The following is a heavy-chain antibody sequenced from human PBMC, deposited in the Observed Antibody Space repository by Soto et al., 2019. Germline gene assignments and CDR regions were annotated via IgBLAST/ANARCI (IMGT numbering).Heavy chain of an antibody. D-gene: IGHD6-13*01. CDR2: ISTDNGKT. Sequence: GASVQVSYQPSGYTFTNYGISLVLKAPGHGLEWLCCISTDNGKTYSARKLQGRVTMTTDTSTSTAYMEVRSLRSDDTAMYYCARDGVGGAAAGISYYHHGLDVWGQGTTVTVSS. J-gene: IGHJ6*02. CDR3: ARDGVGGAAAGISYYHHGLDV. V-gene: IGHV1-18*01. CDR1: GYTFTNYG.